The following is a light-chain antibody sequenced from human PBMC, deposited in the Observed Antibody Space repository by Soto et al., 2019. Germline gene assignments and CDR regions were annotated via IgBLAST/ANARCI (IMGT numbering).Light chain of an antibody. Sequence: EIVMTQSPATLSVSPGGRATLSCRASQSISDTLAWYQQKPGQDPRLLLYGASIRASGFPPWFSGSGSGADFTLSISSLQSEDFAVSYCQQYYNWPWTFGQGTKLYIK. CDR1: QSISDT. CDR2: GAS. V-gene: IGKV3-15*01. J-gene: IGKJ1*01. CDR3: QQYYNWPWT.